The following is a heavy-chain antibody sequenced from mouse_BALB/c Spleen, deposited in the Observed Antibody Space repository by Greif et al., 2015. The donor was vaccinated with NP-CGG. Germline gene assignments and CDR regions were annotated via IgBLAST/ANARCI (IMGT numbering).Heavy chain of an antibody. Sequence: QVQLQQSGAELAKPGASVKMSCKASGYTFTSYWMHWVKQRPGQGLEWIGYINPSTGYTEYNQKFKDKATLTADKSSSTAYMQLSSLTSEDSAVYYCATGTYFDVWGAGTKVTVSS. D-gene: IGHD4-1*01. J-gene: IGHJ1*01. CDR2: INPSTGYT. CDR1: GYTFTSYW. CDR3: ATGTYFDV. V-gene: IGHV1-7*01.